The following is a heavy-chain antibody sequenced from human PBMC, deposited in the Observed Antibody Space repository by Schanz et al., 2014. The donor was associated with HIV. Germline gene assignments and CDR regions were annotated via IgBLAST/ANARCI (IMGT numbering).Heavy chain of an antibody. V-gene: IGHV3-30-3*01. CDR2: ISYDGSNK. CDR3: ARDVSHDSSGHYSDYYYGMDV. Sequence: VQLLESGGGLVQPGGSLRLSCAVSGFTFSNYAMHWVRQAPGKGLEWVAVISYDGSNKFYADSVKGRFTISRDTFKNTVYLQMNSLRSEDTAVYYCARDVSHDSSGHYSDYYYGMDVWGQGTTVTVSS. D-gene: IGHD3-22*01. CDR1: GFTFSNYA. J-gene: IGHJ6*02.